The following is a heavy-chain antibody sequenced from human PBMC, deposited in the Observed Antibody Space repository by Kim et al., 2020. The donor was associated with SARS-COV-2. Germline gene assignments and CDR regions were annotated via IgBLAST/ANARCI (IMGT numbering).Heavy chain of an antibody. CDR2: IYYSGST. CDR1: GGSISSYY. CDR3: ARKNNWNEVDY. D-gene: IGHD1-20*01. Sequence: SETLSLTCTVSGGSISSYYWSWIRQPPGKGLEWIGYIYYSGSTNYNPSLKSRVTISVDTSKNQFSLKLSSVTAADTAVYYCARKNNWNEVDYWGQGTLVTVSS. V-gene: IGHV4-59*01. J-gene: IGHJ4*02.